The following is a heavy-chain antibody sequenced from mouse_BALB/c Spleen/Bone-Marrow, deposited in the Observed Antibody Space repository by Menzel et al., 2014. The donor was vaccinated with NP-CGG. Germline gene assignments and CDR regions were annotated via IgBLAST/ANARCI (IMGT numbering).Heavy chain of an antibody. J-gene: IGHJ2*01. V-gene: IGHV1-54*03. CDR2: INPGIGST. Sequence: SGAELVRPGTSAKASCKAPGYAFTDYLLEWLKQRPGQGLEWIGMINPGIGSTTYNEKFKDKATLTADKSTSTAYMQLSSLTSDDSSVYFCARYDGYFDYWGQGTILTVSS. CDR3: ARYDGYFDY. CDR1: GYAFTDYL. D-gene: IGHD2-3*01.